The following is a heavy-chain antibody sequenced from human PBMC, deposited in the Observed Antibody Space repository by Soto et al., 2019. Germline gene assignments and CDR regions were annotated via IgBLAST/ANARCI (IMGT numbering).Heavy chain of an antibody. CDR2: FDPEDGET. CDR1: GYTLTELS. J-gene: IGHJ3*02. D-gene: IGHD2-15*01. Sequence: ASVKGSCKVSGYTLTELSMHWVRRAPGKGLEWMGGFDPEDGETIYAQKFQGRVTMTEDTSTDTAYMELSSLRSEDTAVYYCATVGSLEIDIWGQGTMVTVSS. CDR3: ATVGSLEIDI. V-gene: IGHV1-24*01.